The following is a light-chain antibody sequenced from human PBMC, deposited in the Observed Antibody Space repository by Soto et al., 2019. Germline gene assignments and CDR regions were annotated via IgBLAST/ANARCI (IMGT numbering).Light chain of an antibody. J-gene: IGLJ1*01. Sequence: QSVLTQEASVSGTVGQKVTLSCTGNSNNVGSYAVGWYQQISHGTPKTVMFGSSLSSGIPDRFSGSKSGTTASLTDYYCSTWDYSLSARVFGTGTKLTVL. CDR2: GS. CDR3: V. CDR1: SNNVGSYA. V-gene: IGLV1-36*01.